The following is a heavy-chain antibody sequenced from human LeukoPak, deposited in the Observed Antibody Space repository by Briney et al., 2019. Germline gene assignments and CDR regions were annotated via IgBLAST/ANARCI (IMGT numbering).Heavy chain of an antibody. J-gene: IGHJ6*02. V-gene: IGHV4-34*01. CDR2: INHSGST. Sequence: SETLSLTCAVYGGPFSGYYWSWIRQPPGKGLEWIGEINHSGSTNYNPSLKSRVTISVDTSKNQFSLKLSSVTAADTAVYYCARGRTESTDYYYYGMDVWGQGTTVTVSS. D-gene: IGHD3/OR15-3a*01. CDR1: GGPFSGYY. CDR3: ARGRTESTDYYYYGMDV.